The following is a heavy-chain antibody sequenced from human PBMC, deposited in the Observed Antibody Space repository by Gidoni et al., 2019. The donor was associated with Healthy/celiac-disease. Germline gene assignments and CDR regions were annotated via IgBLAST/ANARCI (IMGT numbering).Heavy chain of an antibody. V-gene: IGHV4-39*01. CDR3: ARPAPYYDILTGYAYYFDY. D-gene: IGHD3-9*01. Sequence: GSIYYSGSTYYNPSLKSRVTISVDTSKNQFSLKLSSVTAADTAVYYCARPAPYYDILTGYAYYFDYWGQGTLVTVSS. J-gene: IGHJ4*02. CDR2: IYYSGST.